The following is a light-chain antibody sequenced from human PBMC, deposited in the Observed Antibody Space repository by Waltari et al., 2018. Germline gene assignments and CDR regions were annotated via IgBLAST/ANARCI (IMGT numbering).Light chain of an antibody. CDR1: QSVLYNSNNKSS. CDR3: QQYYTTPRT. Sequence: DIVMTQSPDSLAVSLGERATIHCTSSQSVLYNSNNKSSLAWYQQRPGQPPKLLIYWASTRESGVPDRFSGSGSGTDFTLSISSLQAEDVAVYYCQQYYTTPRTFGQGTKVEIK. J-gene: IGKJ1*01. V-gene: IGKV4-1*01. CDR2: WAS.